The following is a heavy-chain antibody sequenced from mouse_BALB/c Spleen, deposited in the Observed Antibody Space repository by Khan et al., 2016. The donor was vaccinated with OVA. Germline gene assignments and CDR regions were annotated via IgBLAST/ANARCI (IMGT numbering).Heavy chain of an antibody. D-gene: IGHD1-1*01. CDR3: AREEEYDSSSVDYYAMAY. CDR1: GYTFTSYV. V-gene: IGHV1S136*01. Sequence: EVQLQESGPELVKPGASVKMSCKASGYTFTSYVMHWVKQKPGQGLEWIGYINPYNDGTKYNEKFKGKATLTSDKSSSTAYMELSSLTSEDSAVYYCAREEEYDSSSVDYYAMAYWGQGTSVTVSS. CDR2: INPYNDGT. J-gene: IGHJ4*01.